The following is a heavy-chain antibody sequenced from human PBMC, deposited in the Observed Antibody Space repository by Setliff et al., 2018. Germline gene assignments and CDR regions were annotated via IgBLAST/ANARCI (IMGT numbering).Heavy chain of an antibody. D-gene: IGHD6-13*01. Sequence: SETLSLTCTVSGGSISSYYWSWIRQPAGKGLEWIGRIYTSGSTNYNPSLKSRVTMSVDTSKNQFSQKLSSVTAADTAVYYCARAGGGSSFTAYYYYYYMDVWGKGTTVTVSS. V-gene: IGHV4-4*07. J-gene: IGHJ6*03. CDR1: GGSISSYY. CDR3: ARAGGGSSFTAYYYYYYMDV. CDR2: IYTSGST.